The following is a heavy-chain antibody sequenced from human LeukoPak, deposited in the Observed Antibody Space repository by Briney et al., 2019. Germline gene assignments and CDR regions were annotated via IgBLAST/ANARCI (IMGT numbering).Heavy chain of an antibody. CDR1: GDSVSSNSAA. V-gene: IGHV6-1*01. Sequence: SQTLSLTCAISGDSVSSNSAAWNWIRQSPSRGLEWLGRTYYRSKWYNHYAVSVKSRITINPDTSKNQFSLQLNSVTPEDAAVYYCATSGSYYNPNDAFDIWGQGTMVTVSS. CDR3: ATSGSYYNPNDAFDI. D-gene: IGHD3-10*01. J-gene: IGHJ3*02. CDR2: TYYRSKWYN.